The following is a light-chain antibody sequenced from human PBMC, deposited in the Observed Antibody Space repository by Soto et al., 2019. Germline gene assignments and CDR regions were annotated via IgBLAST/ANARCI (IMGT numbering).Light chain of an antibody. CDR3: QKYNSAPLT. V-gene: IGKV1-27*01. CDR2: AAS. J-gene: IGKJ4*01. CDR1: QVISNY. Sequence: DIQMTQSPSSLSAFVGDEVTITCRASQVISNYLAWYQQRPGEVPKLLIYAASTLQSGVPSRFSGSGSGTDFALTISSLQPEDVATYYCQKYNSAPLTFGGGTEVDI.